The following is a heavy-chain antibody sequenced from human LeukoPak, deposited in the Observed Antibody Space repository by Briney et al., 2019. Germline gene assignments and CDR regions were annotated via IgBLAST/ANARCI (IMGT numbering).Heavy chain of an antibody. CDR1: GFAFSSSS. Sequence: PGGSLRLSCAASGFAFSSSSMNWIRQAPGKGLEWVSYISLSGGTIYYADSVKGRFTISRDDAKNSLYLQMNSLRAEDTAVYYCARAPSGEASWGQGTLVSVSS. J-gene: IGHJ4*02. CDR3: ARAPSGEAS. CDR2: ISLSGGTI. V-gene: IGHV3-48*01. D-gene: IGHD2-15*01.